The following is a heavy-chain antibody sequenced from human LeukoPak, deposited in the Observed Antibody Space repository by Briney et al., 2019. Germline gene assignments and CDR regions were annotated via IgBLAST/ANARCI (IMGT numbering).Heavy chain of an antibody. V-gene: IGHV3-23*01. J-gene: IGHJ4*02. CDR1: GFTFSTYA. D-gene: IGHD6-19*01. Sequence: GGSLRLSCAASGFTFSTYAMYWVRQAPGKGLEWVSGIFGSGGSTHYADSVKGRFTISRDDSKNTVYLQMNSLRAEDTAVYYCAKTTTGYSSGRYPGWPVDYWGQGTLVTVSS. CDR2: IFGSGGST. CDR3: AKTTTGYSSGRYPGWPVDY.